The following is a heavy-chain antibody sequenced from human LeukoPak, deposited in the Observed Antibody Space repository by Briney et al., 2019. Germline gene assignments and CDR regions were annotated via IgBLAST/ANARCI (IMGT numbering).Heavy chain of an antibody. CDR3: AIWTSGNY. D-gene: IGHD1-1*01. CDR2: MDPTGSQK. Sequence: PGGSLRLSCADSQFTFNGSWMNWVRQAPGRGLEWVANMDPTGSQKRYVDSVRGRFTISKDNPGASLYLDMHSLRAGDTAIYYCAIWTSGNYWGQGTLVTVSS. J-gene: IGHJ4*02. V-gene: IGHV3-7*01. CDR1: QFTFNGSW.